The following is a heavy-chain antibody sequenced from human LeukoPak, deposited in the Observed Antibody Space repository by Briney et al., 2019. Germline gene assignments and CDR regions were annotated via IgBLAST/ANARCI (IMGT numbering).Heavy chain of an antibody. CDR3: AKIARSPGIAVAGTENLFGY. CDR1: GFTFSSYA. J-gene: IGHJ4*02. V-gene: IGHV3-23*01. CDR2: ISGSGGST. Sequence: GGSLRLSCAASGFTFSSYAMSWVRQAPGKGLEWVSAISGSGGSTYYADSVKGRFTISRDNSKNTLYLQMNSLRAEDTAVYYCAKIARSPGIAVAGTENLFGYWGQGTLVTVSS. D-gene: IGHD6-19*01.